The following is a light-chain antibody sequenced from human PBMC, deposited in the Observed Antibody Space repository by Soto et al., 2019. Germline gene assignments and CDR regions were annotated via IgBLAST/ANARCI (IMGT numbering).Light chain of an antibody. CDR3: QQSYSTPIT. J-gene: IGKJ5*01. V-gene: IGKV1-39*01. CDR1: QSISSY. Sequence: DIQMPQSPSSLSASVGDRVTITCRASQSISSYLNWYQQKPGKAPKLLIYAASSLQSGVPSRFSGSGSGTDFTLTISSLQPEDFATYYCQQSYSTPITFGQGTLLEIK. CDR2: AAS.